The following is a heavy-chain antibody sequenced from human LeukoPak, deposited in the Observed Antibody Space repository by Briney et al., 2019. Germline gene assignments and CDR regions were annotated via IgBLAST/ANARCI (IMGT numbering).Heavy chain of an antibody. CDR2: IYYSGST. CDR3: ARGGYYGSGNDFRFDP. CDR1: GGSISSYY. D-gene: IGHD3-10*01. J-gene: IGHJ5*02. V-gene: IGHV4-59*01. Sequence: SEILSLTCTVSGGSISSYYWSWIRQPPGKGLEWIGYIYYSGSTNYKPSLESRVTISVDTSKNQFSLKLSSVTAADTAVYYCARGGYYGSGNDFRFDPWGQGTLVTVSS.